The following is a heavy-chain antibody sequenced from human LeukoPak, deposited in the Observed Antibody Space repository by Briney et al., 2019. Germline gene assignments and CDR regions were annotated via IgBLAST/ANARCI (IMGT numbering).Heavy chain of an antibody. CDR2: INPGGGST. V-gene: IGHV1-46*01. Sequence: ASVKVSCKASGDTFTSYYIHWVRQAPGQGLEWMGIINPGGGSTSYAQKFQGRVTMTRDTSTSTVYMELSSLRSEDTAVYYCARVDGSPAITGFDYWGQGTLVTVSS. CDR1: GDTFTSYY. D-gene: IGHD1-20*01. J-gene: IGHJ4*02. CDR3: ARVDGSPAITGFDY.